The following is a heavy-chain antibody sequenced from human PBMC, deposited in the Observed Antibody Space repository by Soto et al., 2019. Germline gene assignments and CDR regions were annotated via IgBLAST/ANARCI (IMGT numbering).Heavy chain of an antibody. D-gene: IGHD3-10*01. Sequence: QVQLVESGGGVVQPGRSLRLSCAASGFTFSSYGMHWVRQAPGKGLEWVAVIWYDGSNKYYADSVKGRFTISRDNSKNTLYLQMNSLRAEDMAVYYCARARFRVAPFDYWGQGTLVTVSS. V-gene: IGHV3-33*01. CDR2: IWYDGSNK. CDR3: ARARFRVAPFDY. CDR1: GFTFSSYG. J-gene: IGHJ4*02.